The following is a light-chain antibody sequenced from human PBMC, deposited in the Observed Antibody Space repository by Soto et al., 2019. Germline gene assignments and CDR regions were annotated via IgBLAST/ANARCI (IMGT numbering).Light chain of an antibody. CDR2: EVS. V-gene: IGLV2-8*01. CDR3: SSYAGSTLYG. J-gene: IGLJ1*01. CDR1: SSDVGGYNY. Sequence: QSVLTQPPSASGSPRQSVTISCTGTSSDVGGYNYVSWYQQHPGKAPKLMIYEVSKRPSGVPDRFSGSKSGNTASLTVSGLQAEDEAEYYCSSYAGSTLYGFGSGTKVTVL.